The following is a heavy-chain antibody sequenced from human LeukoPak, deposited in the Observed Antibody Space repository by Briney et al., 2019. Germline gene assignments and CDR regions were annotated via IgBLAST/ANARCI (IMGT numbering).Heavy chain of an antibody. CDR3: ARDRASHHIDF. V-gene: IGHV3-30-3*01. CDR1: GFTFSSYA. Sequence: GGSLRLSCAASGFTFSSYAMHWVRQAPGKGLEWVAVISYDGSNKYYADSVKGRFTISRDNSKNTLYLQMNSLRGEDTAVYYCARDRASHHIDFWGQGTLVTVSS. J-gene: IGHJ4*02. D-gene: IGHD1-14*01. CDR2: ISYDGSNK.